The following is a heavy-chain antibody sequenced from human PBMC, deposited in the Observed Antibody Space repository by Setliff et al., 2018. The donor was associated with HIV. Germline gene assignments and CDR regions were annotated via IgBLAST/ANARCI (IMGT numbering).Heavy chain of an antibody. J-gene: IGHJ5*02. CDR1: GGSIASSTHY. CDR3: ARHEGYNDFLTGYFRYKWYDP. Sequence: SETLSLTCTVSGGSIASSTHYWAWIRQPPGKGLEWIGSVYYNGATDHNPSIKSRVTISVDTSNQQFSLKLSSVTAADTAVYYCARHEGYNDFLTGYFRYKWYDPWGQGTLVTVSS. V-gene: IGHV4-39*01. CDR2: VYYNGAT. D-gene: IGHD3-9*01.